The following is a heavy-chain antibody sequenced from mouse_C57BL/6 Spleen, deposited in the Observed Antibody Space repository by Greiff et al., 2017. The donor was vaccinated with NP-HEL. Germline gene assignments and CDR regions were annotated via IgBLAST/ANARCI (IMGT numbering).Heavy chain of an antibody. CDR3: ARGGAPATRGNFDY. Sequence: VQLQQPGAELVRPGSSVKLSCKASGYTFTSYWMDWVKQRPGQGLEWIGNIYPSDSETHYNQKFKGKATLTVDKSSSTAYMQLSSLTSEDSAVYDCARGGAPATRGNFDYWGQGTTLTVSS. CDR1: GYTFTSYW. J-gene: IGHJ2*01. V-gene: IGHV1-61*01. CDR2: IYPSDSET. D-gene: IGHD3-1*01.